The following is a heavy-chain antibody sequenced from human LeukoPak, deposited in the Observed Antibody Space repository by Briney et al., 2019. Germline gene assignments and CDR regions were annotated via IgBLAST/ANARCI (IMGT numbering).Heavy chain of an antibody. CDR1: GGSISSSDYY. D-gene: IGHD6-13*01. CDR3: ARLLAAAKTDYFDS. Sequence: TSETLSLTCTVSGGSISSSDYYWAWVRQPPGKGLEWIGSISYSGSSYYNASLMSRVTLSVDMSKNQFSLRLSSVTAADTAVHYCARLLAAAKTDYFDSWGQGILVTVSS. J-gene: IGHJ4*02. V-gene: IGHV4-39*01. CDR2: ISYSGSS.